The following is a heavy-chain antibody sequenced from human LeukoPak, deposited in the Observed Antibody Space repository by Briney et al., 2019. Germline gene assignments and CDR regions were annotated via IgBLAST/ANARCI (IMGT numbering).Heavy chain of an antibody. V-gene: IGHV4-59*01. CDR3: ARVSYSYVNDAFDI. J-gene: IGHJ3*02. D-gene: IGHD5-18*01. CDR2: IYYSGST. CDR1: GGSISSYY. Sequence: PSETLSLTCTVSGGSISSYYWSWIRQPPGEGLEWIGYIYYSGSTNYNPSLKSRVTISVDTSKNQFSLKLSSVTAADTAVYYCARVSYSYVNDAFDIWGQGTMVTVSS.